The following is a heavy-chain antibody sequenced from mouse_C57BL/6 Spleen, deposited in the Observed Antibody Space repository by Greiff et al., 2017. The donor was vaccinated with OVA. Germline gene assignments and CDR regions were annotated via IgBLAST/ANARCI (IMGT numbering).Heavy chain of an antibody. CDR1: GYSITSGYY. Sequence: EVKLEESGPGLVKPSQSLSLTCSVTGYSITSGYYWNWIRQFPGNKLEWMGYISYDGSNNYNPSLKNRISITRDTSKNQFFLKLNSVTTEDTATYYCARESNYLYYFDYWGQGTTLTVSS. V-gene: IGHV3-6*01. J-gene: IGHJ2*01. CDR3: ARESNYLYYFDY. D-gene: IGHD2-5*01. CDR2: ISYDGSN.